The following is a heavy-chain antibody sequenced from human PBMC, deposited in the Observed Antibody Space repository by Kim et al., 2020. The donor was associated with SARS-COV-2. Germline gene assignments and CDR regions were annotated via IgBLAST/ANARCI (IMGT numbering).Heavy chain of an antibody. CDR2: ISGSGGST. V-gene: IGHV3-23*01. J-gene: IGHJ4*02. CDR3: AKDLDYYGSGSDYFPIDY. Sequence: GGSLRLSCAASGFTFSSYAMSWVRQAPGKGLEWVSAISGSGGSTYYADSVKGRFTISRDNSKNTLYLQMNSLRAEDTAVYYCAKDLDYYGSGSDYFPIDYWGQGALVTVSS. D-gene: IGHD3-10*01. CDR1: GFTFSSYA.